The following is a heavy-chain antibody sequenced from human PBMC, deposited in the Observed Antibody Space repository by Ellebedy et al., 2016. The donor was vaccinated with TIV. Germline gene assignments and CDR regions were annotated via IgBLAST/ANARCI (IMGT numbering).Heavy chain of an antibody. CDR3: ARYISGSGFHH. Sequence: ASVKVSXXASADTFTNFDINWVRQAAGQGLEWMGWMNPHGNTGYAQKFLGRVTLSRDTSISTAYMELSSLRSEDTAVYYCARYISGSGFHHWGQGTLVTVSS. V-gene: IGHV1-8*02. D-gene: IGHD5-18*01. CDR1: ADTFTNFD. J-gene: IGHJ4*02. CDR2: MNPHGNT.